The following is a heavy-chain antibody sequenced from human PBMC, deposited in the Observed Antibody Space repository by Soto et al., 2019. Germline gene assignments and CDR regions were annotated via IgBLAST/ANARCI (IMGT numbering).Heavy chain of an antibody. CDR3: AIIAVAEQYYHSYGMDV. CDR2: ISAYNGNT. J-gene: IGHJ6*02. V-gene: IGHV1-18*01. CDR1: GYTFTSYG. D-gene: IGHD6-19*01. Sequence: ASVKVSCKASGYTFTSYGISWVRQAPGQGLEWMGWISAYNGNTNYAQKLQGRVTMTTDTSTSTAYMELRSLRSDDTAVYYCAIIAVAEQYYHSYGMDVWGQGTTVTVSS.